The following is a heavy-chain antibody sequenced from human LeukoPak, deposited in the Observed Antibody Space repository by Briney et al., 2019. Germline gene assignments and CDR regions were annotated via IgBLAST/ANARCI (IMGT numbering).Heavy chain of an antibody. J-gene: IGHJ4*02. Sequence: ASPNVSCKASGYTFTSDNVHWVRQAPGPRLEWMGIINAGGGSINYAEKLQGRGTMTGDTTNSTVYMELSSLRSEDTAIYCCASVGLYYYDNRGYYDYWGQGTLVTVSS. CDR1: GYTFTSDN. CDR3: ASVGLYYYDNRGYYDY. V-gene: IGHV1-46*01. D-gene: IGHD3-22*01. CDR2: INAGGGSI.